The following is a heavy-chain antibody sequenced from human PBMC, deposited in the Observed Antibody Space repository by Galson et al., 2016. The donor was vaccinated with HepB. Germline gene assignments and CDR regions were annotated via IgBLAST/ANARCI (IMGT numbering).Heavy chain of an antibody. D-gene: IGHD6-19*01. CDR1: GGTFSRYT. J-gene: IGHJ4*02. V-gene: IGHV1-69*13. Sequence: SVKVSCKASGGTFSRYTICWVRQAPGQGLEWMGGTIPIFGTANYAQKFQGRVTITADESTTTAYMELSSLRSEDTAVYYCARDLDPHRGYSSGWSAYWGQGTLVTVSS. CDR3: ARDLDPHRGYSSGWSAY. CDR2: TIPIFGTA.